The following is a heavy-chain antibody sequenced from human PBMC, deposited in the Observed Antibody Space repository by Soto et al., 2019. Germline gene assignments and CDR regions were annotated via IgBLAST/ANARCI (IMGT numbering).Heavy chain of an antibody. Sequence: ASVKVSCKASGYTFTSYAMHWVRQAPGQRLEWMGWINAGNGNTKYSQKFQGRVTITRDTSASTAYMELSSLRSEDTAVYYCARGWRSGWFKLRSNYFDYWGQGTLVTVSS. CDR2: INAGNGNT. V-gene: IGHV1-3*01. CDR3: ARGWRSGWFKLRSNYFDY. CDR1: GYTFTSYA. J-gene: IGHJ4*02. D-gene: IGHD6-19*01.